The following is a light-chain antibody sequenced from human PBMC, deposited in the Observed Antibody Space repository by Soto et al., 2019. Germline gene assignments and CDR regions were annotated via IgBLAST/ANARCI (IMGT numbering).Light chain of an antibody. Sequence: DTQMTQSPSSLSASVGDRVTITCRASQSVSNYLNWYQQRPGKAPELLIYAASSLQRGVSSRFSGSGSGTDFTLTISSLPPEDFATYFCQQSYKTPLSFGGGTKVEIK. CDR3: QQSYKTPLS. CDR2: AAS. V-gene: IGKV1-39*01. J-gene: IGKJ4*01. CDR1: QSVSNY.